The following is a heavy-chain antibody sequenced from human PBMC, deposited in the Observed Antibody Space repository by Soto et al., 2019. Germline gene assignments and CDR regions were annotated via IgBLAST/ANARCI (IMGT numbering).Heavy chain of an antibody. CDR1: GFTFSSYG. D-gene: IGHD5-18*01. CDR2: ISYDGSNK. Sequence: PGGSLRLSCAASGFTFSSYGMHWVRQAPGKGLEWVAVISYDGSNKYYADSVKGRFTISRDNSKNTLYLQMNSLRAEDTAVYYCAKEGYSYGHIYYWGQGTLVTVSS. J-gene: IGHJ4*02. V-gene: IGHV3-30*18. CDR3: AKEGYSYGHIYY.